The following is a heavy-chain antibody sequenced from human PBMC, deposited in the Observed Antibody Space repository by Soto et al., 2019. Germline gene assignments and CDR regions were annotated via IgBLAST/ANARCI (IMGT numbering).Heavy chain of an antibody. CDR2: INPNSGDT. V-gene: IGHV1-2*02. Sequence: QVQLVQSGAEVKKPGASVKVSCKASGYTFTGYYIHWVRQAPGQGLEWMALINPNSGDTNYAQKFQGRVTLTRDTSINTVYMELSSLGSEDTAVYYCARDLPRDLVRGSFDIWGQGTLVTVSS. CDR3: ARDLPRDLVRGSFDI. CDR1: GYTFTGYY. D-gene: IGHD3-10*02. J-gene: IGHJ3*02.